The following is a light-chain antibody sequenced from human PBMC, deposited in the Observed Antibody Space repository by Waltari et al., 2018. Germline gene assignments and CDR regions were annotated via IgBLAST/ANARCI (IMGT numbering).Light chain of an antibody. Sequence: DIVMTQSPDSLAVSLGARATIDCKSNQTVLYSSNNKDYLAWYQKKPGQTPKLVFYWASTRESGVPDRFSASGSGTDFTLTISSLQAEDVAVYYCQQYYSSPYTFGQGTKLEIK. V-gene: IGKV4-1*01. J-gene: IGKJ2*01. CDR3: QQYYSSPYT. CDR2: WAS. CDR1: QTVLYSSNNKDY.